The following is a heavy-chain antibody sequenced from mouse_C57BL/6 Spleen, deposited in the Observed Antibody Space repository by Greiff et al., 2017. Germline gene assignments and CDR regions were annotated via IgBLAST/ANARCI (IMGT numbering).Heavy chain of an antibody. CDR1: GYPFTRYW. CDR2: IDPNSGGT. V-gene: IGHV1-72*01. CDR3: ASDYAWFAY. D-gene: IGHD2-4*01. Sequence: QVQLPQPGAELVKPGASVTLSCQASGYPFTRYWLPWVKQRPGRGLEWIGRIDPNSGGTKYNAEFKSKATLTVDKPSSTAYMHLSSLTSEDSAVYYCASDYAWFAYWGQGTLVTVSA. J-gene: IGHJ3*01.